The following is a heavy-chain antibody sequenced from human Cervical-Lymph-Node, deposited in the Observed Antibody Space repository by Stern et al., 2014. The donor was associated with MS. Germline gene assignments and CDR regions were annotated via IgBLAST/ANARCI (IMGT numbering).Heavy chain of an antibody. Sequence: QVQLQESGPGLVKPSQTLSLTCTVSGGSISSVGHYWTWVRQHPGKGLEWIGYIHYSGSTYYNPSLKSRATISVDTSKTQFSLKLSSVTAADTALYYCARSDRLWGSFDYWGQGTLVTVSS. V-gene: IGHV4-31*03. CDR1: GGSISSVGHY. J-gene: IGHJ4*02. CDR2: IHYSGST. CDR3: ARSDRLWGSFDY. D-gene: IGHD3-16*01.